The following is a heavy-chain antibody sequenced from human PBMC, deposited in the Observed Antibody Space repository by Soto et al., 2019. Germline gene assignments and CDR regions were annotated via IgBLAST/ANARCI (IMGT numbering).Heavy chain of an antibody. CDR2: IYYSAST. J-gene: IGHJ6*02. V-gene: IGHV4-30-4*01. CDR1: GGFINSGDYH. CDR3: ARDSRTPSGGMDV. Sequence: QVQLQESGPGLVKPSQTLSLTCTVSGGFINSGDYHGTWIRQFPGKGLEWIGGIYYSASTYYNPALVSRITISLDTSKNQFSLKLTSVTAADTAVYYCARDSRTPSGGMDVWGQGTKV.